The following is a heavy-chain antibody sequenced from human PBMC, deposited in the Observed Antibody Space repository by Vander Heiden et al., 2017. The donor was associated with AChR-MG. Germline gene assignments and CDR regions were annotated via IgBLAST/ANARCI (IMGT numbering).Heavy chain of an antibody. CDR3: AKDTYYGSGSYWGAFDI. CDR1: GFTFADYA. D-gene: IGHD3-10*01. Sequence: EVQLVESGGGLVQPGRSLRLSCAASGFTFADYAMHWVRQAPGKGLEWVSGISWNSGSTGYADSVKGRFTISRDNAKNSLYLQMNSLRAEDTALYYCAKDTYYGSGSYWGAFDIWGQGTMVTVSS. J-gene: IGHJ3*02. V-gene: IGHV3-9*01. CDR2: ISWNSGST.